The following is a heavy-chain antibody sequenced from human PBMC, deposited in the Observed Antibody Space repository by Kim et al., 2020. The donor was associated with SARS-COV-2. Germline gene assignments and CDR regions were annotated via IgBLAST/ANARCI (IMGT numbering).Heavy chain of an antibody. CDR3: ARVHVGHEYGTHFGY. J-gene: IGHJ4*02. D-gene: IGHD4-17*01. CDR2: IYYSGST. V-gene: IGHV4-31*03. Sequence: SETLSLTCTVSGGSISSGGYYWSWIRQHPGKGLEWIGYIYYSGSTYYNPSLKSRVTISVDTSKNQFSLKLSSVTAADTAVYYCARVHVGHEYGTHFGYWGQGTLVTVSS. CDR1: GGSISSGGYY.